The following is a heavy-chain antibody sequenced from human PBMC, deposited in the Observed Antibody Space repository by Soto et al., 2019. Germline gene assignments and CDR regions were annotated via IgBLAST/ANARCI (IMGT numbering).Heavy chain of an antibody. D-gene: IGHD3-10*01. CDR1: GFMFSDYA. V-gene: IGHV3-23*01. CDR2: LLRPGRST. Sequence: GGSLRLSCAASGFMFSDYAMTWARQAPGKELEWVSGLLRPGRSTYYADSVKGRFTISGDTSANTVYLQMTSLSADDTAVYYCAREISAGFGEPWLDPWGQGTLVTVSS. J-gene: IGHJ5*02. CDR3: AREISAGFGEPWLDP.